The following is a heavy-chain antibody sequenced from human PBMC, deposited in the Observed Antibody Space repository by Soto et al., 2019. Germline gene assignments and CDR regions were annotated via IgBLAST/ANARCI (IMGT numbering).Heavy chain of an antibody. CDR2: INPNSGGT. J-gene: IGHJ4*02. D-gene: IGHD6-13*01. CDR3: AREYSSDWYPFED. V-gene: IGHV1-2*02. Sequence: ASVKVSCPASGYTFTGHYMHWVRQAPGQGLEWMGWINPNSGGTNYAQKFQGRVTMTRDTSISTAYMELSRLRSDDTAVYYCAREYSSDWYPFEDWGQRTHGSVPS. CDR1: GYTFTGHY.